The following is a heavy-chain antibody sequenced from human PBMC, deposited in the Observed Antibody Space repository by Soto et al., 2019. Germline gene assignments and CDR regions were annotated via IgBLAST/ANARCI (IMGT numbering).Heavy chain of an antibody. CDR1: GGSISSGGYY. D-gene: IGHD2-15*01. CDR2: IFYSGST. Sequence: SETLSLTCTVSGGSISSGGYYWSWIRQHPGKGLEWIGYIFYSGSTYYNPSLKIRFTISVDTSKNHFSLNLSSLPAADTAVFYCSRLLLHRSDCSGGSCYSSWFDPWGQGTLVTVSS. V-gene: IGHV4-31*03. CDR3: SRLLLHRSDCSGGSCYSSWFDP. J-gene: IGHJ5*02.